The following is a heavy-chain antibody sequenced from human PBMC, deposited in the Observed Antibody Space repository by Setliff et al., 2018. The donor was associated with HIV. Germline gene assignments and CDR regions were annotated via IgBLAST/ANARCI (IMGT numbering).Heavy chain of an antibody. CDR3: ARGLKGGGYYFDY. J-gene: IGHJ4*01. CDR2: VYYSGST. CDR1: GDSISGYY. D-gene: IGHD1-26*01. V-gene: IGHV4-59*01. Sequence: PSETLSLTCTVAGDSISGYYWSWVRQPPGKGLEWIGYVYYSGSTNYNPSLKSRVTLSFDTSKNNFSLNLNSVTATDTAVYYCARGLKGGGYYFDYGGQGMLVTVSS.